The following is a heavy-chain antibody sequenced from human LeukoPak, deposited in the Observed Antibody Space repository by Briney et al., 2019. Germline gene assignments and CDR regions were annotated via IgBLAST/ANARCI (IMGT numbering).Heavy chain of an antibody. J-gene: IGHJ5*02. CDR2: ISSSSSYI. D-gene: IGHD2-21*01. Sequence: GGSLRLSCAASGFTFSSYSMNWVRQAPGKGLEWVSSISSSSSYIYYADSVKGRFTISRDNAKNSLYLQMNSLRAEDTAVYYCARGRYCGGDCYEGSWFDPWGQGTLVTVSS. CDR3: ARGRYCGGDCYEGSWFDP. V-gene: IGHV3-21*01. CDR1: GFTFSSYS.